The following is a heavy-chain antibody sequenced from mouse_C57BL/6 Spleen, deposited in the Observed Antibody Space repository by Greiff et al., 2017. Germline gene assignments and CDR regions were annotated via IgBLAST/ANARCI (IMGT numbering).Heavy chain of an antibody. D-gene: IGHD2-4*01. CDR2: IHPNSGST. J-gene: IGHJ2*01. Sequence: QVQLQQPGAELVKPGASVKLSCKASGYTFTSYWMHWVKQRPGQGLEWIGMIHPNSGSTNYNEKFKSKATLTVDKSSSTAYMQLSSLTSEDSAVYYCARWGLRQYFDYWGQGTTLTVSS. CDR1: GYTFTSYW. V-gene: IGHV1-64*01. CDR3: ARWGLRQYFDY.